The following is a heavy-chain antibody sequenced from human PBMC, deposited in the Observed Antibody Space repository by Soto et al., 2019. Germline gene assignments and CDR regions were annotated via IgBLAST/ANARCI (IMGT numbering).Heavy chain of an antibody. J-gene: IGHJ4*02. V-gene: IGHV3-48*01. Sequence: PGGSLRLSCAASGFTFSIYSMNWVRQAPGKGLEWVSYISSGSSTIYYADSVKGRFTISRDNGKNSLYLQMNSLRAEDTAVYYCASHYYDSSGYYNNYWGQGTLVTVPQ. CDR1: GFTFSIYS. CDR2: ISSGSSTI. CDR3: ASHYYDSSGYYNNY. D-gene: IGHD3-22*01.